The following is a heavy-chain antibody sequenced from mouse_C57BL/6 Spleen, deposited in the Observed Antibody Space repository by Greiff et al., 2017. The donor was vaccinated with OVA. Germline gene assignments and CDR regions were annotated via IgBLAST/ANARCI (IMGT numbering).Heavy chain of an antibody. D-gene: IGHD2-3*01. CDR3: VTDGYYVGYYAMDY. CDR2: ISYDGSN. J-gene: IGHJ4*01. V-gene: IGHV3-6*01. CDR1: GYSITSGYY. Sequence: EVKVEESGPGLVKPSQSLSLTCSVTGYSITSGYYWNWIRQFPGNKLEWMGYISYDGSNNYNPSLKNRISITRDTSKNQFFLKLNSVTTEDTATYYSVTDGYYVGYYAMDYWGQGTSVTVSS.